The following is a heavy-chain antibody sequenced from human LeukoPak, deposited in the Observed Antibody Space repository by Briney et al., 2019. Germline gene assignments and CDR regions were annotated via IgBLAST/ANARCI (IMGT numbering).Heavy chain of an antibody. J-gene: IGHJ1*01. V-gene: IGHV4-38-2*02. CDR3: ARAVDSSGFSCFQH. Sequence: KASETLSLTCTVSGHSIINSYYWGWIRQPPEKGLEWIGSIYHTGATYYNPSLKSRVTISVDTSKNQFSLKLNSVTAADTAVYYCARAVDSSGFSCFQHWGQGTLVTVSS. CDR1: GHSIINSYY. D-gene: IGHD3-22*01. CDR2: IYHTGAT.